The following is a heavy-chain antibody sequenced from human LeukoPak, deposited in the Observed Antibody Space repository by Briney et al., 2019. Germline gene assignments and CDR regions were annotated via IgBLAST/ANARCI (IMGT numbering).Heavy chain of an antibody. D-gene: IGHD5-18*01. CDR1: GFTFSSFE. CDR3: ARHLSGVTGYTYGRGIDY. CDR2: MSGSGTTI. V-gene: IGHV3-48*03. J-gene: IGHJ4*02. Sequence: SGGSLRLSCAASGFTFSSFEMNWVRQAPGKGLEWISYMSGSGTTIYYADSVKGRFTISRDNAKTSLYLQMNSLRAEDTAVYYCARHLSGVTGYTYGRGIDYWGQGTLVTVSS.